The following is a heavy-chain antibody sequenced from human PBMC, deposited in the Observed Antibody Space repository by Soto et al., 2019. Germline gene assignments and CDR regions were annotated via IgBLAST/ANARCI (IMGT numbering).Heavy chain of an antibody. CDR3: ARVQSGYDLVY. CDR2: ISANNGNT. D-gene: IGHD5-12*01. V-gene: IGHV1-18*01. CDR1: GYTFTIYC. Sequence: ASVKVSCKAPGYTFTIYCINWVRQAPGQGLEWMGWISANNGNTHYAQKLQGRVTMTTDTSTSTAYMELRSLRSDDTAVYYCARVQSGYDLVYWGQGTLVSVSS. J-gene: IGHJ4*02.